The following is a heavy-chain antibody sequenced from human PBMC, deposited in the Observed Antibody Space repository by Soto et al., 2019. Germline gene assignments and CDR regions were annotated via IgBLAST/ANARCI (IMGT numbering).Heavy chain of an antibody. CDR3: AAIAAAGTSPSWFDP. J-gene: IGHJ5*02. CDR1: GYTFTSYA. Sequence: GASVKVSCKASGYTFTSYAMHWVRQAPGQRLEWMGWINAGNGNTKYSQKFQGRVTITRDTSASTAYMELSSLRSEDTAVYYCAAIAAAGTSPSWFDPWGEGTLVTVS. CDR2: INAGNGNT. D-gene: IGHD6-13*01. V-gene: IGHV1-3*01.